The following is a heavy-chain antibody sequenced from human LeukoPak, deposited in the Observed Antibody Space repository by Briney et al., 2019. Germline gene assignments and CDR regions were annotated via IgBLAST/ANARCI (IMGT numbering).Heavy chain of an antibody. CDR2: INAGNGNT. D-gene: IGHD4-17*01. CDR3: ARSEIYGDYGGLDF. Sequence: ASVKVSCKASGYTFTSYAMHWVRQAPGQRLEWMGWINAGNGNTIHSQEFQGRVTITRDTSASTAYMELSSLRSEDTAIFYCARSEIYGDYGGLDFWGQGTLVTVSS. V-gene: IGHV1-3*03. CDR1: GYTFTSYA. J-gene: IGHJ4*02.